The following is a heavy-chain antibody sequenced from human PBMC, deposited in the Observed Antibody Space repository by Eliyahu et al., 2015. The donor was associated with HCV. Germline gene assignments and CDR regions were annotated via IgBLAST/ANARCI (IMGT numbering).Heavy chain of an antibody. Sequence: QVQLVQSGAEVKKPGASVKVSCKASGYTFTDYYMHWVRQAPGQGLEWMGWINPYSGGTNYAQKFQGRVTMTRDTSISTAYMEVSRLRSDETAVYYCARDTKGAVGATTGPIDYWGQGTLVTVSS. CDR1: GYTFTDYY. D-gene: IGHD1-26*01. CDR2: INPYSGGT. CDR3: ARDTKGAVGATTGPIDY. J-gene: IGHJ4*02. V-gene: IGHV1-2*02.